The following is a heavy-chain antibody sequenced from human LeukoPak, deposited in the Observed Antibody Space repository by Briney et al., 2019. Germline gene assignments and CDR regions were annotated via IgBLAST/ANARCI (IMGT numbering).Heavy chain of an antibody. D-gene: IGHD6-13*01. CDR2: ISGSGGST. CDR3: ARELSYSSSWRPCDY. CDR1: GFTFSSYA. Sequence: PGGSLRLSCAASGFTFSSYAMSWVRQAPGKGLEWVSAISGSGGSTYYADSVKGRFTISRDNAKNSLYLQMNSLRAEDTAVYYCARELSYSSSWRPCDYWGQGTLVTVSS. J-gene: IGHJ4*02. V-gene: IGHV3-23*01.